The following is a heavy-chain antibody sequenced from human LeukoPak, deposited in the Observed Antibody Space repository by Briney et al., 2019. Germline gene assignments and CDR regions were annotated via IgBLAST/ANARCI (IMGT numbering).Heavy chain of an antibody. CDR2: INHSGST. CDR3: ARGARYCSSTSCYRRTNYYYYMDV. CDR1: GGSISSSSYY. J-gene: IGHJ6*03. D-gene: IGHD2-2*01. Sequence: SETLSLTCTVSGGSISSSSYYWGWIRQPPGKGLEWIGEINHSGSTNYNPSLKSRVTISVDTSKNQFSLKLSSVTAADTAVYYCARGARYCSSTSCYRRTNYYYYMDVWGKGTTVTVSS. V-gene: IGHV4-39*07.